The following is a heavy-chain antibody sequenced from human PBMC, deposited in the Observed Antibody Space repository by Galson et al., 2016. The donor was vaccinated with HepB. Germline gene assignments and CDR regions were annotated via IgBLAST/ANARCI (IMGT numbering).Heavy chain of an antibody. V-gene: IGHV1-46*01. J-gene: IGHJ3*02. CDR1: GYAFTTYY. CDR3: ARALGYDDSGFYHDALDM. Sequence: SVKVSCKASGYAFTTYYIHWVRQAPGQGLEWMGIISPSSGDTTYAQNFQGRVTLTRDTSTRTIYMELSSLTSGDTAVYYCARALGYDDSGFYHDALDMWGQGTTVTVSS. D-gene: IGHD3-22*01. CDR2: ISPSSGDT.